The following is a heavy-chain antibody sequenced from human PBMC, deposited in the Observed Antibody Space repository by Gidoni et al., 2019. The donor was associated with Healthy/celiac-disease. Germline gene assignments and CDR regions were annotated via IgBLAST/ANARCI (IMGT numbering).Heavy chain of an antibody. D-gene: IGHD2-21*02. CDR2: ISYDGSNK. CDR1: GFTFSRYA. J-gene: IGHJ4*02. CDR3: ARVEAYCGGDCYSGIDY. V-gene: IGHV3-30-3*01. Sequence: QVQLVESGGGVVQPGRSPRLSCAASGFTFSRYAMHWVRQAPGKGLEWVAVISYDGSNKYYADSVKGRFTISRDKSKNTLYLQMNSLRAEDTAVYYCARVEAYCGGDCYSGIDYWGQGTLVTVSS.